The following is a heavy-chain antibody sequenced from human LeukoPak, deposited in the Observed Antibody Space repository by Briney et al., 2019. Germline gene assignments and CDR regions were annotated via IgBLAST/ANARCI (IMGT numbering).Heavy chain of an antibody. V-gene: IGHV3-11*03. Sequence: GGSLRLSCAVSGFTFTTYAMTWIRQAPGKGLEWVSYISGGSSDTNYADSVKGRFTISRDNAKNSLYLQMSNLRAEDTAVYYCARQCSIVKCSWGQGTLVTVSS. CDR1: GFTFTTYA. J-gene: IGHJ5*02. CDR3: ARQCSIVKCS. D-gene: IGHD2-2*01. CDR2: ISGGSSDT.